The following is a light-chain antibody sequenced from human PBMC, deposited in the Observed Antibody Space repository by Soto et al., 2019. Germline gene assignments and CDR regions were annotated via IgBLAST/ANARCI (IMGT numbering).Light chain of an antibody. Sequence: EMVLTQSPATLSLSPGDRATLSCRASQSVGRYLAWYQQRPGQAPRLLIYDSSNRVTGIPARFSGNGSGRDFTLTISSREPDDFAVYYCQYHTDWPPYTFGQGTTLEI. V-gene: IGKV3-11*02. J-gene: IGKJ2*01. CDR3: QYHTDWPPYT. CDR2: DSS. CDR1: QSVGRY.